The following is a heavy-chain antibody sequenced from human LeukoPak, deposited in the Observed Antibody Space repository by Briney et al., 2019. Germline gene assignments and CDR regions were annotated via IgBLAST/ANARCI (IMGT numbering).Heavy chain of an antibody. V-gene: IGHV4-59*01. CDR1: GGSISSYY. D-gene: IGHD5-24*01. CDR2: IYYSGST. CDR3: ARDRHRDGYNLPFYFDY. J-gene: IGHJ4*02. Sequence: SETLSLTCTVSGGSISSYYWSGIRQPPGKGLEWIGYIYYSGSTNYNPSLKSRVTISVDTSKNQFSLKLSSVTAADTAVYYCARDRHRDGYNLPFYFDYWGQGTLVTVSS.